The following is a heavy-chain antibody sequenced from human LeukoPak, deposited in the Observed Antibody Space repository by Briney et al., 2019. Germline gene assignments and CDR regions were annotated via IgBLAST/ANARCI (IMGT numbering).Heavy chain of an antibody. V-gene: IGHV4-59*08. CDR1: GFTFSSYA. CDR3: TRNNWSIDYGMDV. D-gene: IGHD1-20*01. Sequence: PGGSLRLSCAASGFTFSSYAMSWIRQPPGKGLEWIGYSYDRGSTNYNPSLKSRVTISVDTSKSQVSLKLISVTAADTAVYYCTRNNWSIDYGMDVWGQGTTVIVSS. CDR2: SYDRGST. J-gene: IGHJ6*02.